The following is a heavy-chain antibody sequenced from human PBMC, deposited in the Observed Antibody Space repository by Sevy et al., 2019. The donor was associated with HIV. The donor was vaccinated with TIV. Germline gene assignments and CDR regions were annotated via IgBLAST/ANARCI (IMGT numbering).Heavy chain of an antibody. CDR1: GFTFSSYA. Sequence: GGSLRLSCAASGFTFSSYAMSWVRQAPGKGLEWVSAISGSGGSTYYAHSVKGRFTISRDNSKNTLYLQMNSLRAEDTAVYYCAKDTRRPRKITMIGGTFDYWGQGTLVTVSS. CDR3: AKDTRRPRKITMIGGTFDY. J-gene: IGHJ4*02. D-gene: IGHD3-22*01. V-gene: IGHV3-23*01. CDR2: ISGSGGST.